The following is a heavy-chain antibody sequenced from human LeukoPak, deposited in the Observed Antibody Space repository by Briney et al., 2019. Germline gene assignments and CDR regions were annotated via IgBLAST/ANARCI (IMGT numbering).Heavy chain of an antibody. CDR2: IIPIFGTA. J-gene: IGHJ3*02. D-gene: IGHD3-22*01. CDR1: GGTFSSYA. Sequence: ASVKVSCKASGGTFSSYAISWVRQAPGQGLEWMGGIIPIFGTANYAQKFQGRVTITADKSTSTAYMELGRLRSDDTAVYYCARVDSSGYYSIVIDAFDIWGQGTMVTVSS. V-gene: IGHV1-69*06. CDR3: ARVDSSGYYSIVIDAFDI.